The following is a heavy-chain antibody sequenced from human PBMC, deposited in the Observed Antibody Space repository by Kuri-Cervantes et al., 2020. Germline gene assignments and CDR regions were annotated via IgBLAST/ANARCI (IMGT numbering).Heavy chain of an antibody. CDR2: IYHSGST. CDR3: ARLPRLGELSPNAFDI. V-gene: IGHV4-38-2*02. D-gene: IGHD3-16*02. J-gene: IGHJ3*02. Sequence: GSLRLCCTVSGYSISSGYYWDWIRQPPGKGLEWIGSIYHSGSTYYNPSLKSRVTISVDTSKNQFSLKLSSVTAADTAVYYCARLPRLGELSPNAFDIWGQGTMDTVSS. CDR1: GYSISSGYY.